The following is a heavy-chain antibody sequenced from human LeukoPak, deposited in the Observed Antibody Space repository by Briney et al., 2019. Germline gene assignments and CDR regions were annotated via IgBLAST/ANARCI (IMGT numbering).Heavy chain of an antibody. CDR3: ASTKLGYSSGWQ. D-gene: IGHD6-19*01. V-gene: IGHV3-48*03. Sequence: GGSLRLSCAASGFTFTTDEMNRVRQAPGKGLEWVSYISVGGTNKHYADSVKGRFTISRDNAKNSLYLQMDSLRAEDTAIYYCASTKLGYSSGWQWGQGTLVTVSS. J-gene: IGHJ4*02. CDR2: ISVGGTNK. CDR1: GFTFTTDE.